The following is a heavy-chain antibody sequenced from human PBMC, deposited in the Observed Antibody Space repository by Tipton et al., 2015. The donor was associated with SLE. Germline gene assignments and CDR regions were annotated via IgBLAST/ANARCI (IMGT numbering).Heavy chain of an antibody. V-gene: IGHV3-53*05. CDR1: GFTFSNAW. Sequence: SLRLSCAASGFTFSNAWMSWVRQAPGKGLEWVSVIYSGGSTYYADSVKGRFTISRDNSKNTLYLQMNSLRAEDTAVYYCARGSTSCYTAFDIWGQGTMVTVSS. CDR3: ARGSTSCYTAFDI. J-gene: IGHJ3*02. CDR2: IYSGGST. D-gene: IGHD2-2*02.